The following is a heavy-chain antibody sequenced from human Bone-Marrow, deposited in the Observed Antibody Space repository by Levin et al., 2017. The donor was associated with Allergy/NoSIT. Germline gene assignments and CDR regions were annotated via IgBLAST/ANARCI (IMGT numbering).Heavy chain of an antibody. CDR1: GFTFSDYY. D-gene: IGHD3-22*01. CDR3: ARDKDAGDSSGYRYYYYGMDV. Sequence: GESLKISCAASGFTFSDYYMSWIRQAPGKGLEWVSYISSSGSTIYYADSVKGRFTISRDNAKNSLYLQMNSLRAEDTAVYYCARDKDAGDSSGYRYYYYGMDVWGQGTTVTVSS. J-gene: IGHJ6*02. V-gene: IGHV3-11*01. CDR2: ISSSGSTI.